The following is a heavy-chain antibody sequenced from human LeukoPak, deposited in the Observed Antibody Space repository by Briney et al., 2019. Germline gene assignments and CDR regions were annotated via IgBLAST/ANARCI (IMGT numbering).Heavy chain of an antibody. CDR3: AREPYDILTGYPSRWFDP. Sequence: PSETLSLTCTVSGGSISSGDYYWSWIRQPPGKGLGWIGYIYYSGSTYYNPSLKSRVTISVDTSKNQFSLKLSSVTAADTAVYYCAREPYDILTGYPSRWFDPWGQGTLVTVSS. V-gene: IGHV4-30-4*01. CDR2: IYYSGST. D-gene: IGHD3-9*01. J-gene: IGHJ5*02. CDR1: GGSISSGDYY.